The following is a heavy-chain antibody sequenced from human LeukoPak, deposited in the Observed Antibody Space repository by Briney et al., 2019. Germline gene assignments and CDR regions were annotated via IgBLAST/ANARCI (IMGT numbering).Heavy chain of an antibody. V-gene: IGHV4-59*01. CDR1: DGSISGYY. CDR2: IYNSGST. D-gene: IGHD6-13*01. CDR3: ARGSGYSSMGN. J-gene: IGHJ4*02. Sequence: SETLSLSCTVSDGSISGYYWSWIRQPPGKGLEWIGYIYNSGSTNYNPSLKSRVTISVDTSKNQFFLNLRSVTAADTAVYYCARGSGYSSMGNWGQGTLVIGSS.